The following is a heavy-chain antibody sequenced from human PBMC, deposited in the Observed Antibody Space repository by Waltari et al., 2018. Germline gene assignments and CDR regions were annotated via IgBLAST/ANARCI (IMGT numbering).Heavy chain of an antibody. CDR1: GFAFSSYW. J-gene: IGHJ4*02. D-gene: IGHD3-3*01. CDR2: IKSGGTGT. Sequence: EVQLVESGGGLVQPGGSLRLSCAASGFAFSSYWMHWVRQAPGKGLVWVEGIKSGGTGTIYADSVKGRFTISRDNAKNTLHRQMNSLRVEDTAVYDCARVKFLEWLPQPAVLDYWGQGSLVTVSS. CDR3: ARVKFLEWLPQPAVLDY. V-gene: IGHV3-74*01.